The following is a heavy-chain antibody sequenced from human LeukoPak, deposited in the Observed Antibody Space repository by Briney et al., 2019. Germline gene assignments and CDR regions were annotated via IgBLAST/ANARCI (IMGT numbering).Heavy chain of an antibody. J-gene: IGHJ4*02. Sequence: GGSLRFSCAASGFTFSDYYMSWIRQAPGKGLEWVSYISSSGSTIYYADSVKGRFTISRDNAKNSLYLQMNSLRAEDTAVYYCARVLPSYSFDYWGQGTLVTVSS. CDR2: ISSSGSTI. D-gene: IGHD1-26*01. CDR1: GFTFSDYY. CDR3: ARVLPSYSFDY. V-gene: IGHV3-11*01.